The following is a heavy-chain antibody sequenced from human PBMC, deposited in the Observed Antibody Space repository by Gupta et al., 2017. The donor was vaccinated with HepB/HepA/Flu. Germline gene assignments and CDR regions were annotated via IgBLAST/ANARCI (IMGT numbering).Heavy chain of an antibody. Sequence: EVQVLESGGGFVQPGGSLRLSCAASGFNVSHYVMNWVRQAPGKGLEWFSIISPGGDATYYADSVKGRFTISRDNSKNTLYLQLNNLIADDTALYYCAKGTRVGITTAFYYWGPGTLVTVSS. D-gene: IGHD1-26*01. CDR1: GFNVSHYV. J-gene: IGHJ4*02. CDR2: ISPGGDAT. CDR3: AKGTRVGITTAFYY. V-gene: IGHV3-23*01.